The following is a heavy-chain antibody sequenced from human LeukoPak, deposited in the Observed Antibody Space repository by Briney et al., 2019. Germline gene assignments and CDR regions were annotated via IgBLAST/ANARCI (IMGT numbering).Heavy chain of an antibody. CDR3: AKGTLAHYYDSSGYYHLSFDY. Sequence: PGGSLRLSCAASGFTFSSYAMSWVRQAPGKGLEWVSGISGSGGSTYYADSVKGRFTISRDNSKNTLYLQMNSLRAEDTAVYSCAKGTLAHYYDSSGYYHLSFDYWGQGTLVTVSS. D-gene: IGHD3-22*01. CDR1: GFTFSSYA. V-gene: IGHV3-23*01. J-gene: IGHJ4*02. CDR2: ISGSGGST.